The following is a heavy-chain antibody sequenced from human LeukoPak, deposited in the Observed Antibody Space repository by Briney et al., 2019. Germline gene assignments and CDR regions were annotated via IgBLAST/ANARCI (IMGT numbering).Heavy chain of an antibody. V-gene: IGHV1-18*01. CDR2: ISAYNGNT. Sequence: ASVKVSCKASGYTFTSYDISWVRQAPGQGLEWMGWISAYNGNTNYAQKLQGRVTMTTDTSTSIAYMELRSLRSDDTAVYYCARATGTWGHDGFDIWGQGTMVTVSS. CDR1: GYTFTSYD. J-gene: IGHJ3*02. D-gene: IGHD3-16*01. CDR3: ARATGTWGHDGFDI.